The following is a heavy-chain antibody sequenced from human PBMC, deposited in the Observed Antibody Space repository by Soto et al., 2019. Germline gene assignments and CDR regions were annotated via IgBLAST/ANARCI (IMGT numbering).Heavy chain of an antibody. CDR1: GFTFSSYS. V-gene: IGHV3-21*01. D-gene: IGHD2-15*01. CDR3: ARDSPGYCSGGSCYSIDY. Sequence: GGSLRLSCAASGFTFSSYSINFFRHAPCKGLEWVSSISSSSSYIYYADSVKGRFTISRDNAKNSLYLQMNSLRAEDTAVYYCARDSPGYCSGGSCYSIDYWGQGTLVTVPQ. CDR2: ISSSSSYI. J-gene: IGHJ4*02.